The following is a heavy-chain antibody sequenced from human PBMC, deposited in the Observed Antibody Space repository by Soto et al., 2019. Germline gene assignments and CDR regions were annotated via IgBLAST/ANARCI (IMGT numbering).Heavy chain of an antibody. CDR1: GGSFSGYY. J-gene: IGHJ4*02. Sequence: NPSETLSLTCAVYGGSFSGYYWSWIRQPPGKGLEWIGEINHSGSTNYNPSLKSRVTISVDTSKNQFSLKLSSVTAADTAVYYCARGGTVTTYFVHPPRYWGQGTLVTVSS. D-gene: IGHD4-17*01. CDR3: ARGGTVTTYFVHPPRY. CDR2: INHSGST. V-gene: IGHV4-34*01.